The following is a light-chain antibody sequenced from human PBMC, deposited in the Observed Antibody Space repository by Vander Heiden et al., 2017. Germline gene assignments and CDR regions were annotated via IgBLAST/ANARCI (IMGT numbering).Light chain of an antibody. CDR1: QSVSSSY. V-gene: IGKV3-20*01. Sequence: EIVLTQSPGTLSLSPGERATLSCRASQSVSSSYLAWYQQKPGQAPRLLIYGASSRATGIPDRFSGSGSGTDFTLTISRLEPEDFAVYYCLGYSGSGSTF. CDR3: LGYSGSGST. J-gene: IGKJ1*01. CDR2: GAS.